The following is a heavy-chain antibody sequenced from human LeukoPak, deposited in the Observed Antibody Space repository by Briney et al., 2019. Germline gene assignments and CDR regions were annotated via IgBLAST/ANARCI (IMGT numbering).Heavy chain of an antibody. CDR1: GGSISSYY. V-gene: IGHV4-59*01. CDR2: IYYSGST. J-gene: IGHJ4*02. CDR3: ASGSYSFYYFDY. D-gene: IGHD1-26*01. Sequence: SETLSLTCTVSGGSISSYYWSRIRQPPGKGLEWIGYIYYSGSTIYNPSLKSRVTISLDTSKNQFSLKLTSVTAADTAVYYCASGSYSFYYFDYWGQGTLVTVSS.